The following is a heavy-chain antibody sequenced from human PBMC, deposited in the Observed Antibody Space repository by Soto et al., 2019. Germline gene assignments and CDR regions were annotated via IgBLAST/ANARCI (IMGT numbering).Heavy chain of an antibody. CDR3: ARASYFSEKTAYYAKSFKWFDP. V-gene: IGHV3-30*14. D-gene: IGHD3-9*01. Sequence: QVQLLESGGGVVQSGRSLRLSCAASGFTFSGSEMHRVRQAPGKGLEWVAFISYDGDNKYYADSVKGRFTVSRDNSRNTLHLQMDSLRPEDTAVYYCARASYFSEKTAYYAKSFKWFDPWGQGTLLAVSS. CDR2: ISYDGDNK. J-gene: IGHJ5*02. CDR1: GFTFSGSE.